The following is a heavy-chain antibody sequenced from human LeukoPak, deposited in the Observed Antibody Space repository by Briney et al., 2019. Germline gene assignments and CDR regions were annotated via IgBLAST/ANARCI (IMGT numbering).Heavy chain of an antibody. V-gene: IGHV3-30*02. CDR2: IRYDESNK. CDR1: RFTFSRYG. D-gene: IGHD1-14*01. Sequence: PGGSLRLFCVTSRFTFSRYGMHWVRQAPGKGLEWVAFIRYDESNKYYADSVKGRFTISRDNSKNTLYLQMNSLRAEDTAVYYCAKGDKPGYWGQGTLITVSS. J-gene: IGHJ4*02. CDR3: AKGDKPGY.